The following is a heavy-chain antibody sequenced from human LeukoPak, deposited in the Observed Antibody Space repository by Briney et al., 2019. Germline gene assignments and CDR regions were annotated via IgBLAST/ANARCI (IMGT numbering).Heavy chain of an antibody. CDR2: IKSKTDGGTT. Sequence: GGSLRLSCAASGFTFSNAWMSWVRQAPGKGLEWVGRIKSKTDGGTTDYAAPVKGRFTISRDDSKNTLYLQMNSLRVEDTAVYYCARAHLSGDFSEDYWGQGTLVTVSS. V-gene: IGHV3-15*01. J-gene: IGHJ4*02. CDR3: ARAHLSGDFSEDY. CDR1: GFTFSNAW. D-gene: IGHD4-17*01.